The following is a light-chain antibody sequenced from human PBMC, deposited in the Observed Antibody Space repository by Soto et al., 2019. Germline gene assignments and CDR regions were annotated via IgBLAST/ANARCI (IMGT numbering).Light chain of an antibody. V-gene: IGKV3-15*01. J-gene: IGKJ5*01. Sequence: EIVMTQSPATLSVSPGERATLSCRASQSVSSNLAWYQQKPGQAPRLLIYGASTRAPGIPARLSGSGSGTEFTLTISSLQSEDFAVYYCQQYNNWLITFGQGTRLEIK. CDR3: QQYNNWLIT. CDR2: GAS. CDR1: QSVSSN.